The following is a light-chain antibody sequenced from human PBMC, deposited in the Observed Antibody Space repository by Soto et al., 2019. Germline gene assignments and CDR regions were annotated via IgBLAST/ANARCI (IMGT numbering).Light chain of an antibody. V-gene: IGKV1-5*03. J-gene: IGKJ1*01. CDR3: QQYNSYSWT. CDR2: KAS. CDR1: QSISSW. Sequence: DIQMTQSRSSVAASVGDRVTITCRASQSISSWLAWYQQKPGKAPKLLIYKASSLESGVPSRFSGSGSGTEFTLTISSLQPDDFATYYCQQYNSYSWTFGQGTKVDIK.